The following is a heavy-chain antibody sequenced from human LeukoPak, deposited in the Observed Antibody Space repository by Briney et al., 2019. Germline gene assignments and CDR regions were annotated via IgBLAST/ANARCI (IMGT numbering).Heavy chain of an antibody. V-gene: IGHV1-2*02. Sequence: GASVKVSCMASGYTFTDYYMHWVRQAPGKGFEWMGWINPNDGDTNYAQKFQGRVTMTRDTSISTAHMEVSRLRSDDTAVYYCARANFLYCSSSTCLFDYWGQGTLVTVSS. D-gene: IGHD2-2*01. CDR3: ARANFLYCSSSTCLFDY. J-gene: IGHJ4*02. CDR1: GYTFTDYY. CDR2: INPNDGDT.